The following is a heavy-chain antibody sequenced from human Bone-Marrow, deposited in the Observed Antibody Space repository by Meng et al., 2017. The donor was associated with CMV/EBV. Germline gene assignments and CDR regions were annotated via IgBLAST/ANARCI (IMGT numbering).Heavy chain of an antibody. D-gene: IGHD3-10*02. J-gene: IGHJ4*02. Sequence: GESLKISCTASGFIFRSYGMHWVRQAPGKGLEWVAFIRYDGNNEYYGDSMKGRFTISRDNSKNTLYLQMNGLRAEDTAVYYCAKDLIYVREGHFDYWGQGTLVTVSS. CDR3: AKDLIYVREGHFDY. CDR1: GFIFRSYG. V-gene: IGHV3-30*02. CDR2: IRYDGNNE.